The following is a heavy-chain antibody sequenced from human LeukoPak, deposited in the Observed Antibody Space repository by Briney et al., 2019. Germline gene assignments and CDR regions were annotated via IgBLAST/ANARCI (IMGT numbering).Heavy chain of an antibody. CDR2: IGGSGGGT. D-gene: IGHD3-16*01. CDR1: GFTFSSYA. J-gene: IGHJ4*02. V-gene: IGHV3-23*01. Sequence: GGSLRLSCAASGFTFSSYAMSWVRQAPGKGLECVSGIGGSGGGTYYADSVKGRFTISRDNSKNTLYLQMNSLSADDTAVYYCAKKSGGVYPFDSWGQGTLVTVSS. CDR3: AKKSGGVYPFDS.